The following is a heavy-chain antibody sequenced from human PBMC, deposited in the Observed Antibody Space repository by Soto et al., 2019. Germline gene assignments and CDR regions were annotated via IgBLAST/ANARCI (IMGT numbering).Heavy chain of an antibody. CDR1: GFTFSSYA. CDR2: ISYDGSNK. D-gene: IGHD6-19*01. J-gene: IGHJ4*02. Sequence: QVQLVESGGGVVQPGRSLRLSCAASGFTFSSYAMHWVHQAPGKGLEWVAVISYDGSNKYYADSVKGRFTISRDNSKNTLYLQMNSLRAEDTAVYYCARGAEGQWLVPGDCWGQGTLVTVSS. V-gene: IGHV3-30-3*01. CDR3: ARGAEGQWLVPGDC.